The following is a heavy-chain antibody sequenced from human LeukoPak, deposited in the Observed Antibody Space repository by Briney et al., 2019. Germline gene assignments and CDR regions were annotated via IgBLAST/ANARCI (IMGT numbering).Heavy chain of an antibody. V-gene: IGHV4-4*07. CDR2: IYTSGST. CDR1: GGSISSYY. J-gene: IGHJ4*02. CDR3: ARVVESEIFGVVIIRIDY. Sequence: KPSETLSLTCTVPGGSISSYYWSWIRQPAGKGLEWIGRIYTSGSTNYNPSLKSRVAMSVDTSKNQFSLKLSSVTAADTAVYYCARVVESEIFGVVIIRIDYWGQGTLVTVSS. D-gene: IGHD3-3*01.